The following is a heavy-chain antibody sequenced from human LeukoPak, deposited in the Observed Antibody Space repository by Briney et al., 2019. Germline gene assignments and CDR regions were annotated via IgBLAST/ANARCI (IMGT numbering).Heavy chain of an antibody. V-gene: IGHV4-34*01. J-gene: IGHJ4*02. CDR3: ARGRAYDYVWGSYRYSRFDY. Sequence: PSETLSLICAVYGGSFSGYYWSWIRQPPGKGLEWIGEINHSGSTNYNPSLKSRVTISVDTSKNQFSLKLSSVTAADTAVYYCARGRAYDYVWGSYRYSRFDYWGQGTLVTVSS. CDR2: INHSGST. D-gene: IGHD3-16*02. CDR1: GGSFSGYY.